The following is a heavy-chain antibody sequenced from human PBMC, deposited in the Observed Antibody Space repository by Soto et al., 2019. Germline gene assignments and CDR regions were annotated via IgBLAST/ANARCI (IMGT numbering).Heavy chain of an antibody. J-gene: IGHJ4*02. V-gene: IGHV4-59*08. CDR3: ARLSLWY. Sequence: SETLSLTCTVSGGSISSYYWGWIRQPPGRGLEWIGCIYYSGSTYYNSSLKSRVTISVDTSKNQFSLKLSSVTAADTAVYYCARLSLWYWGQGTLVTVSS. D-gene: IGHD2-21*01. CDR1: GGSISSYY. CDR2: IYYSGST.